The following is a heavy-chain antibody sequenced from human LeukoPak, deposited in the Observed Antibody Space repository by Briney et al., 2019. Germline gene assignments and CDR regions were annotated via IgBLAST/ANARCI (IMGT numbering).Heavy chain of an antibody. CDR3: ARGSGRFLEWLEYYYYGMDV. Sequence: GASVKVSCKASGYTFTGYYMHWVRQAPGQGLEWMGWINPNSGGTNYAQKLQGRVTMTTDTSTSTAYMELGSLRSDDTAVYYCARGSGRFLEWLEYYYYGMDVWGQGTTVTVSS. V-gene: IGHV1-2*02. CDR1: GYTFTGYY. CDR2: INPNSGGT. D-gene: IGHD3-3*01. J-gene: IGHJ6*02.